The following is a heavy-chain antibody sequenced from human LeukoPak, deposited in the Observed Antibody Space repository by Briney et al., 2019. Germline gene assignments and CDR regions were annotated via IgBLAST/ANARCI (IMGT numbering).Heavy chain of an antibody. CDR2: IYTSGST. Sequence: SETLSLTCTVSGGSISSYYWSWIRQPAGKGLEWIGRIYTSGSTNYNPSLKSRVTMSVDTSKNRFSLKLSSVTAADTAVYYCARLGLRYFDWLPDYWGQGTLVTVSS. D-gene: IGHD3-9*01. V-gene: IGHV4-4*07. CDR1: GGSISSYY. CDR3: ARLGLRYFDWLPDY. J-gene: IGHJ4*02.